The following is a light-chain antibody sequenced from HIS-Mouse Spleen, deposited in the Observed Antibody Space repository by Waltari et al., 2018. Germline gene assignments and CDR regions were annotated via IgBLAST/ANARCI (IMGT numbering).Light chain of an antibody. V-gene: IGLV3-10*01. CDR3: YSTDSSGNHRV. J-gene: IGLJ2*01. Sequence: SYELTQPPSVSVSPGQTARITCSGDALPKKYAYWYQQKSGPAPVLVIYEDSKRPPGSPERFSGSSSGTMATLTISGAQVEDEADYYCYSTDSSGNHRVFGGGTKLTVL. CDR1: ALPKKY. CDR2: EDS.